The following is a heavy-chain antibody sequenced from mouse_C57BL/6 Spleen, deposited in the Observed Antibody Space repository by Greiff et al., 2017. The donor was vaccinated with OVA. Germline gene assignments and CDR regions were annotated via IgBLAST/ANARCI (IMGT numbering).Heavy chain of an antibody. CDR2: IYPGISDT. CDR1: GYTFTSYS. J-gene: IGHJ4*01. V-gene: IGHV1-5*01. D-gene: IGHD4-1*01. Sequence: FQLQQSGSVLARPGASVTMSCTTSGYTFTSYSLPWVIPSPGPVLDWIGAIYPGISDTCYNQKFKGKAKLTAVTSASTAYMELSSLTNEDSAVYYCTGDWDYAMDYWGQGTSVTVSS. CDR3: TGDWDYAMDY.